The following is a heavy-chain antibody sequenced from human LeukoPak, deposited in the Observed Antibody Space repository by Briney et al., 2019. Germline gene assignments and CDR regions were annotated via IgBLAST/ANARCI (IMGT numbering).Heavy chain of an antibody. V-gene: IGHV4-30-4*08. Sequence: PSETLSLTCTVSGGSISSGDYYWSWIRQPPGKGLEWIGYIYYSGSTYYNPSLKSRVTISVDTSKNQFSLKLSSVTAADTAVYYCTSLGSIFGNYYMDVWGKGTTVTVSS. J-gene: IGHJ6*03. CDR3: TSLGSIFGNYYMDV. CDR2: IYYSGST. CDR1: GGSISSGDYY. D-gene: IGHD3-3*01.